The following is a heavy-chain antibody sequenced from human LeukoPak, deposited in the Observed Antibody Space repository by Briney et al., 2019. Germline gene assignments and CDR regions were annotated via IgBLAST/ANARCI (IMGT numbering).Heavy chain of an antibody. J-gene: IGHJ4*02. D-gene: IGHD6-6*01. CDR2: IYYSGST. V-gene: IGHV4-39*07. Sequence: SETLSLTCTVSGGSISSSSYYWGWIRQPPGKGLEWIGSIYYSGSTYYNPSLKSRVTISVDTSKNQFSLKLSSVTAADTAVYYCARLPRIAARPTGSYWGQGTLVTVSS. CDR3: ARLPRIAARPTGSY. CDR1: GGSISSSSYY.